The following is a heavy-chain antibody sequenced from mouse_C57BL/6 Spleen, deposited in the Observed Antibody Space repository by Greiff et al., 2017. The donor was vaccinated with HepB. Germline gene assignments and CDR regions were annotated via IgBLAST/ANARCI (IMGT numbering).Heavy chain of an antibody. Sequence: EVQLMESGAELVKPGASVKLSCTASGFNIKDYYMHWVKQRTEQGLEWIGRIDPEDGETKYAPNFQGKATITADTSSNTAYLQLSSLTSEDTAVYYCARTALGPYAMDYWGQGTSVTVSS. CDR2: IDPEDGET. CDR1: GFNIKDYY. J-gene: IGHJ4*01. V-gene: IGHV14-2*01. CDR3: ARTALGPYAMDY. D-gene: IGHD1-2*01.